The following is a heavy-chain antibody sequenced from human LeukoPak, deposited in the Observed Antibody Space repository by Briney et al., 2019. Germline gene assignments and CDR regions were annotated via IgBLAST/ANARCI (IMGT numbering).Heavy chain of an antibody. CDR1: GLTFSSYS. D-gene: IGHD1-1*01. CDR3: ATRPTGKGNGMDV. Sequence: GGSLRLSCAASGLTFSSYSMNWARQAPGKGLEWVSSISSSSTYIYYADSVKGRFTISRDNAKNSLYLQMNSLRAEDTAVYYCATRPTGKGNGMDVWGQGTTVTVSS. CDR2: ISSSSTYI. J-gene: IGHJ6*02. V-gene: IGHV3-21*01.